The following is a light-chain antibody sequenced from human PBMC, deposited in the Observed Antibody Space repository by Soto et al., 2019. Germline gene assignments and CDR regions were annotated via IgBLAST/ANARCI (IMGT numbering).Light chain of an antibody. CDR3: QKYNSAPPWT. V-gene: IGKV1-27*01. CDR1: QDISNY. Sequence: DIQMTQSPSSLSASVGDRVTITCRATQDISNYLAWYQQKQGKVPNLLIYAASTLQSGVPSRFSGSGSGTYFTLTISSLEPEDVATNYCQKYNSAPPWTFGQGTKVEI. J-gene: IGKJ1*01. CDR2: AAS.